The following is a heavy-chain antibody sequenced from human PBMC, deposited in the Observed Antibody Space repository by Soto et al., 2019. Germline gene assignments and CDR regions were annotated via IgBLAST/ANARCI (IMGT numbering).Heavy chain of an antibody. Sequence: EVQLLESRGGLVQPGGSLRLSCAGSGFTFINYAMNWVRQAPGKGLEWVSSISGGGDATFFADSVRGRFTISRDNSKNTVTLQMNSLGVDGTAVYYCARKILGSTSRPNYWYFDLWGRGTLVTVSS. CDR1: GFTFINYA. D-gene: IGHD2-2*01. J-gene: IGHJ2*01. CDR3: ARKILGSTSRPNYWYFDL. CDR2: ISGGGDAT. V-gene: IGHV3-23*01.